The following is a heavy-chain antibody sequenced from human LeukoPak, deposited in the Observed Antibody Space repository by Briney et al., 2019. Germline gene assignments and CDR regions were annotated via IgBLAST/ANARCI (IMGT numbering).Heavy chain of an antibody. J-gene: IGHJ4*01. D-gene: IGHD7-27*01. Sequence: GGSLRLSCAGYGFTFSNFWMNWVRQAPGKGLEWVANINQDGSEKYYADSVKGRFTLSRDNAENSVYLQMNNLRPEETAVYYCATLNWESPDYWGQDTQVTVSS. CDR3: ATLNWESPDY. V-gene: IGHV3-7*01. CDR1: GFTFSNFW. CDR2: INQDGSEK.